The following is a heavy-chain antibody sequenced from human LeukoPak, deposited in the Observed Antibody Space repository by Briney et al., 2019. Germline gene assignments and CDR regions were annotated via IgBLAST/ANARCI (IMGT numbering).Heavy chain of an antibody. CDR1: GFTLSTCG. J-gene: IGHJ4*02. V-gene: IGHV3-30*18. Sequence: PGGSLRLSCAAPGFTLSTCGMHWVRQAPGKGLEWVAMISHDGNSKQYADFAKGRFTISRDNSKNTLYLEMNSLRAEDTAVYYCAKARRCGAYFCFDYWGQGTLVTVSS. CDR2: ISHDGNSK. D-gene: IGHD2/OR15-2a*01. CDR3: AKARRCGAYFCFDY.